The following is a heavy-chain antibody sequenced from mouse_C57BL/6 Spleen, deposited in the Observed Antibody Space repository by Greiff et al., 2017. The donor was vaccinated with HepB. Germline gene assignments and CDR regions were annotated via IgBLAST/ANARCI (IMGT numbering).Heavy chain of an antibody. CDR1: GFNIKDDY. Sequence: VQLQQSGAELVRPGASVKLSCTASGFNIKDDYMHWVKQRPEQGLEWIGWIDPENGDTEYASKFQGKATITADTSSNTAYLQLSSLTSEDTAVYYCTTPSGSSYASYWYFDVWGTGTTVTVSS. CDR2: IDPENGDT. J-gene: IGHJ1*03. D-gene: IGHD1-1*01. CDR3: TTPSGSSYASYWYFDV. V-gene: IGHV14-4*01.